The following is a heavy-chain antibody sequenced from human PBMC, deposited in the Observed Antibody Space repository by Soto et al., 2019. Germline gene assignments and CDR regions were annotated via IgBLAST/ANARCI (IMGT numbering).Heavy chain of an antibody. CDR1: GYTFTGYY. V-gene: IGHV1-2*02. J-gene: IGHJ4*02. Sequence: ASVKVSCKASGYTFTGYYLHWVRQAPGQGLEWMGWINPNSGGTNYAQKFQGRVTMTRDTSISTAYMELSRLRSDDTAVYYCARGRTGTTSYFDYWGQGNLVTVLL. D-gene: IGHD1-1*01. CDR2: INPNSGGT. CDR3: ARGRTGTTSYFDY.